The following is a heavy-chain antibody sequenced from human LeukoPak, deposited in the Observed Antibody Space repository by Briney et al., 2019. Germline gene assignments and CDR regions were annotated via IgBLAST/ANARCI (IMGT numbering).Heavy chain of an antibody. V-gene: IGHV3-9*01. D-gene: IGHD3-10*01. CDR3: VTDTYYGSGSHHPRRFDY. Sequence: GGSLRLSCAASGFRFDGYAMHWVRQAPGEGLEWVSGISWNSDSLGYADSVKGRFTISRDNAKNSLYLQMNSLRAEDTALYYCVTDTYYGSGSHHPRRFDYWGQGTPVTVSS. CDR2: ISWNSDSL. CDR1: GFRFDGYA. J-gene: IGHJ4*02.